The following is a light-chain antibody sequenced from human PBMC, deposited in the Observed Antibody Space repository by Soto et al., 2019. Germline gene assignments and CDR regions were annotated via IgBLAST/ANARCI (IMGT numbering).Light chain of an antibody. CDR3: QQYGSSPPIT. J-gene: IGKJ5*01. CDR2: GAS. Sequence: EIVLTQSPGTLSLSPGERATLSCRASQSVSSSYLAWYQQKPGQAPRLLIYGASSRATGIPDRFSGSGSGTDFTLTISRREPEDVAVYDCQQYGSSPPITFGQGTRLEIK. CDR1: QSVSSSY. V-gene: IGKV3-20*01.